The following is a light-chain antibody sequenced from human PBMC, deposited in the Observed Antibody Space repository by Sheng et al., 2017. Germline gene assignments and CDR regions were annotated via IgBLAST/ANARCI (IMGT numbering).Light chain of an antibody. J-gene: IGKJ3*01. Sequence: EILLTQSPATLSLSPGERATLSCRTSQSVSGYLAWYQHKPGQAPRLLIYDTSIRATGIPDRFSGSGSGTDFTLTISRLEPEDFAVYYCQRGGSWPPIAFGPGTKVDIK. CDR1: QSVSGY. V-gene: IGKV3-11*01. CDR3: QRGGSWPPIA. CDR2: DTS.